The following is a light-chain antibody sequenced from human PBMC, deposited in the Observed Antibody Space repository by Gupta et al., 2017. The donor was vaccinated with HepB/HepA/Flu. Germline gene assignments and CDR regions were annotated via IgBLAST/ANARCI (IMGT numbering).Light chain of an antibody. CDR1: SLRSYY. J-gene: IGLJ1*01. CDR2: GKN. V-gene: IGLV3-19*01. CDR3: NSRDSSGNHNYG. Sequence: SSELTQDPAVSVALGQTVRITCQGDSLRSYYASWYQQKPGQAPVLVIYGKNNRPSGIPDRFSGSSSGNTASLTITGAQAEDEADYYCNSRDSSGNHNYGFGTGTKVTVL.